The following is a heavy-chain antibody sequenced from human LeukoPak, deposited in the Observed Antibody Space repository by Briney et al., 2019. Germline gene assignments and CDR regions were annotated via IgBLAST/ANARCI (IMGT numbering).Heavy chain of an antibody. CDR2: ISSSGDTT. CDR1: GVILDSGYPLEYYA. V-gene: IGHV3-23*01. CDR3: AKDTYYSNYAHFGGIDY. D-gene: IGHD4-11*01. J-gene: IGHJ4*02. Sequence: GGSLRLSCADSGVILDSGYPLEYYAMSWVRQAPGKGLEWVSSISSSGDTTYYADSVKGRFTISRDNSKSTLYLQMNSLRAEDTAVYYCAKDTYYSNYAHFGGIDYWGQGTLVTVSS.